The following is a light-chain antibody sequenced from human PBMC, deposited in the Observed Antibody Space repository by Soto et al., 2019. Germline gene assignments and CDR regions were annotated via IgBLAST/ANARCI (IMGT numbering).Light chain of an antibody. CDR3: NSYTGSGTLI. J-gene: IGLJ2*01. CDR2: EVT. V-gene: IGLV2-14*01. CDR1: SSDVGGYNF. Sequence: QSALTQPASVSGSPGQSITISCTGTSSDVGGYNFVSWYQQQPGKAPKLMVYEVTNRPSGVSYRFSGSKSGNTASLTISGLQAEDEADYFCNSYTGSGTLIFGGGTKLTVL.